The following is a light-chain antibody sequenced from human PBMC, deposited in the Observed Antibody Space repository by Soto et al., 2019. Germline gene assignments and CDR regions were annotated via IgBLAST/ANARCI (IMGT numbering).Light chain of an antibody. CDR3: QQYNKWPAIT. CDR2: GAS. Sequence: EIVMTQSPATLYVSPGERATFSCRASQSVSSNLAWYQQKPGQALRLLIYGASTRATGIPARFSGSGSGTEFTLTISSLQSEDFAVYYCQQYNKWPAITFGQGTRLEIK. CDR1: QSVSSN. V-gene: IGKV3D-15*01. J-gene: IGKJ5*01.